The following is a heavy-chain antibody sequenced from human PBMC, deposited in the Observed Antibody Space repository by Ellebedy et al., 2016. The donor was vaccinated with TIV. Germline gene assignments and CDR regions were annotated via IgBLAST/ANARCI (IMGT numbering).Heavy chain of an antibody. Sequence: SETLSLTCAVYGGSFSSYYWSWIRQPPGKGLEWIGYIYYSGSTYYNPSLKSRVTISVDTSKNQFSLKVSSLTAADTAIYYCVRIASLSGGMVGPDYGPDVWGQGTTVIVTS. CDR1: GGSFSSYY. V-gene: IGHV4-59*12. J-gene: IGHJ6*02. CDR3: VRIASLSGGMVGPDYGPDV. CDR2: IYYSGST. D-gene: IGHD2-15*01.